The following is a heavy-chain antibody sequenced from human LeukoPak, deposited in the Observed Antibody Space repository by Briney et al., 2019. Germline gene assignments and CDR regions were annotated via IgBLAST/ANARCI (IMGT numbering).Heavy chain of an antibody. CDR1: GCTFTSYG. Sequence: GASVKVSCKASGCTFTSYGISWVRQAPGQGLEWMGWTSAHNDDTNYAETLQGRLTMTTDISTSTAYMELTSLRSDDTAVHYCARDWDSRNDYFDPWGQGTLVIVSS. CDR2: TSAHNDDT. D-gene: IGHD1-1*01. V-gene: IGHV1-18*01. J-gene: IGHJ4*02. CDR3: ARDWDSRNDYFDP.